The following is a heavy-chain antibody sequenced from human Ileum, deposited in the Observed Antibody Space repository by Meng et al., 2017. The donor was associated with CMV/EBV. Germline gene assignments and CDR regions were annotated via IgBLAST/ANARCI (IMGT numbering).Heavy chain of an antibody. CDR2: IHYSGST. CDR1: GASISSSDYY. CDR3: ARASYYDSSYFDN. V-gene: IGHV4-30-4*08. J-gene: IGHJ4*02. D-gene: IGHD3-22*01. Sequence: QVQLQESGPGLVKPSQTLSLTCPVSGASISSSDYYWSWIRQPPGKGLEWIGYIHYSGSTYYNPSLKSRVTIPEDTSKNQFSLKLNSVTAADTAVYYCARASYYDSSYFDNWGQGTLVTVSS.